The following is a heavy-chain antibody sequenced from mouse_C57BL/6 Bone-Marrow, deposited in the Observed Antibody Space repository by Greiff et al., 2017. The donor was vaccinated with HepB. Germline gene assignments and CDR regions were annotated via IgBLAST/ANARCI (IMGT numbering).Heavy chain of an antibody. D-gene: IGHD2-4*01. CDR3: TRVGLRRAWFAY. CDR1: GYTFTSYW. Sequence: VQLQQSGTVLARPGASVKMSCMTSGYTFTSYWMHWVKQRPGQGLEWIGAIYPGNSDTSYNQKFKGKAKLTAVTSASTAYMELSSLTNEDSAVYYCTRVGLRRAWFAYWGQGTLVTVSA. J-gene: IGHJ3*01. V-gene: IGHV1-5*01. CDR2: IYPGNSDT.